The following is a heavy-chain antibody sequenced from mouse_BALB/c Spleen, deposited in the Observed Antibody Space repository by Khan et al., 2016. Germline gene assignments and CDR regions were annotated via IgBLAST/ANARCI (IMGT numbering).Heavy chain of an antibody. D-gene: IGHD3-2*01. V-gene: IGHV9-4*02. Sequence: QIQLVQSGPELKKPGETVRISCKASGYTFTTAGMQWVQKMPGKGLKWIGWINTHSGVPKYAEDFKGRFAFSLETSASTAYLQISNLKNEDTATYFCAREGTARATWAMDYWGQGTSVTFSS. CDR3: AREGTARATWAMDY. J-gene: IGHJ4*01. CDR2: INTHSGVP. CDR1: GYTFTTAG.